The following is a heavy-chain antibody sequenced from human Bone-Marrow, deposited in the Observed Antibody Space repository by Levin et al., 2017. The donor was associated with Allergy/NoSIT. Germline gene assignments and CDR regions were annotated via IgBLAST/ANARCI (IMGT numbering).Heavy chain of an antibody. J-gene: IGHJ4*02. CDR3: ARARDNFGYLPLDH. Sequence: SETLSLTCSVSGGSMSRYYWSWIRQSPERGLEWIGYIYSNGDASYNPSLECRVTISVDTPRNQFSLRLTSVTAADTALYYCARARDNFGYLPLDHWGQGTLVIVSS. CDR2: IYSNGDA. V-gene: IGHV4-59*12. D-gene: IGHD5-18*01. CDR1: GGSMSRYY.